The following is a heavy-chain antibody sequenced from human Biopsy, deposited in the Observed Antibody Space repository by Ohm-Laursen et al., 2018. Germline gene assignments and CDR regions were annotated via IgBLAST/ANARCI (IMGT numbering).Heavy chain of an antibody. J-gene: IGHJ6*02. D-gene: IGHD3-22*01. V-gene: IGHV1-18*01. CDR1: GYTFPSYG. Sequence: GASVKVSCKASGYTFPSYGISWVRQAPGQGLEWMGWISGYNGNTNYAQKFQGRVTMTTDTSTSTAYMELRSLRSDDTAVYFCAREEDNSGYDYYGMDVWGQGTTVTVSS. CDR3: AREEDNSGYDYYGMDV. CDR2: ISGYNGNT.